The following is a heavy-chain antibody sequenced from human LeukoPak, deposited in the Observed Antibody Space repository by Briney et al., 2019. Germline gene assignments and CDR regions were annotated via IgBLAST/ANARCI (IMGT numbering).Heavy chain of an antibody. CDR3: ARAPYYYYDSSGYYLVNNFDY. D-gene: IGHD3-22*01. Sequence: GGSLRLSCAASGFTFSSYGMHWVRQAPGKGLEWVSAISGSGGSTYYADSVKGRFTISRDNSKNTLYLQMNSLRAEDTAVYYCARAPYYYYDSSGYYLVNNFDYWGQGTLVTVSS. CDR1: GFTFSSYG. J-gene: IGHJ4*02. CDR2: ISGSGGST. V-gene: IGHV3-23*01.